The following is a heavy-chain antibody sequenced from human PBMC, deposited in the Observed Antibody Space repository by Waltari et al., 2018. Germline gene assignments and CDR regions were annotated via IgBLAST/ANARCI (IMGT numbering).Heavy chain of an antibody. Sequence: QLQLQASGPGLVKPSETLSLTCTVSGGTIGSSRSYWGWSRQSPGKGLEWIGSIYYNGISDYNPTLQSRVTISGDTSKNQFSLRLSSVTAADTAVYYCARHWKKSGYRFDPWGQGTLVTVSS. CDR2: IYYNGIS. D-gene: IGHD5-12*01. CDR3: ARHWKKSGYRFDP. J-gene: IGHJ5*02. V-gene: IGHV4-39*01. CDR1: GGTIGSSRSY.